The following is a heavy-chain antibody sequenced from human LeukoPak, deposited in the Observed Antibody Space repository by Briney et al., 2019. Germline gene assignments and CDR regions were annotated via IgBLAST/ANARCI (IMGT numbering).Heavy chain of an antibody. D-gene: IGHD3-10*02. CDR3: AELGITMIGGV. V-gene: IGHV3-48*03. CDR1: GFTFSSYE. CDR2: ISSSGSTI. J-gene: IGHJ6*04. Sequence: GGSLRLSCAASGFTFSSYEMNWDRQAPGKGLEWASYISSSGSTIYYADSVKGRFTISRDNAKNSLYLQMNSLRAEDTAVYYCAELGITMIGGVWGKGTTVTISS.